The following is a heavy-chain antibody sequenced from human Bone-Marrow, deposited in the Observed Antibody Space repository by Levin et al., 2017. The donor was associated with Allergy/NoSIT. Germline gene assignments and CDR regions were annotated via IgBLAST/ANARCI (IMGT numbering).Heavy chain of an antibody. CDR1: GFAFANSW. CDR3: ASWISLRNY. Sequence: PGGSLRLSCAASGFAFANSWMNWVRQAPGKGLEWVANINSDGSNSRYVESVKGRFTISRDNTKNSLYLQMNTLRDEDTAVYYCASWISLRNYWGQGTPVTVSS. V-gene: IGHV3-7*03. D-gene: IGHD2-2*03. CDR2: INSDGSNS. J-gene: IGHJ4*02.